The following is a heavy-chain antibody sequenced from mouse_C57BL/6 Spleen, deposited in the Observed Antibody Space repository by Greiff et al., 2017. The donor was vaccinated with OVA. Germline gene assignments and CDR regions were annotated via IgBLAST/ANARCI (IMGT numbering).Heavy chain of an antibody. CDR2: ISDGGSYT. CDR3: ARDPTVVNWYFDV. J-gene: IGHJ1*03. Sequence: EVKLVESGGGLVKPGGSLKLSCAASGFTFSSYAMSWVRQTPEKRLEWVATISDGGSYTDYPDNVKGRFTISRDNAKNNLYLQMSHLKSEDTAMYYCARDPTVVNWYFDVWGTGTTVTVSS. V-gene: IGHV5-4*01. CDR1: GFTFSSYA. D-gene: IGHD1-1*01.